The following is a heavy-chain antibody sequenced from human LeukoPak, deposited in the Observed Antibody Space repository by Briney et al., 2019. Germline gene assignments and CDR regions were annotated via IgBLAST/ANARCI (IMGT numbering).Heavy chain of an antibody. CDR1: GYTFTTYD. V-gene: IGHV1-8*01. Sequence: ASVKVSCKASGYTFTTYDTNWVRRSPGQARKWMGWMNPNSGNTGYAQKFQGRVTMTRNTSISTAFMELSGLRSEDTAVYFCARRNTAMVAGLDYWGQGSPVTVSS. J-gene: IGHJ4*02. D-gene: IGHD5-18*01. CDR3: ARRNTAMVAGLDY. CDR2: MNPNSGNT.